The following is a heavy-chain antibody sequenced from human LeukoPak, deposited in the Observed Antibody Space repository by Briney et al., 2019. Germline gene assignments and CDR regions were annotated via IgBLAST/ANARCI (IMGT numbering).Heavy chain of an antibody. D-gene: IGHD3-22*01. J-gene: IGHJ6*02. CDR1: GFTFDDYA. V-gene: IGHV3-43*02. CDR3: AKDTVVVTWLNYYYYYGMDV. CDR2: ISGDGGST. Sequence: GGSLRLSCAASGFTFDDYAMHWVRQAPGKGLEWVSLISGDGGSTYYADPVKGRFTISRDNSKTSLYLQMNSLRTEDTALYYCAKDTVVVTWLNYYYYYGMDVWGQGTTVTVSS.